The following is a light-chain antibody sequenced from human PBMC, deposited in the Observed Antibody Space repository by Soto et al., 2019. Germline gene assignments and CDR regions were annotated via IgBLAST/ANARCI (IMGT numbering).Light chain of an antibody. V-gene: IGKV1-39*01. CDR2: AAS. Sequence: DIQMTQSPSSLSASVGYRFTITCRASQSISSYLNWYQQKPGKDPKLLIYAASTLQSGVPSRFGGSGSGTDFTLTISRLEPEDFAVYYCQQYGSSRTFGQGTTGDIK. CDR3: QQYGSSRT. CDR1: QSISSY. J-gene: IGKJ1*01.